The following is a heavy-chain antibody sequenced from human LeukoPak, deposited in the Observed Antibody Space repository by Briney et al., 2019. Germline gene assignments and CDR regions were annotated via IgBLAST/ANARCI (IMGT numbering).Heavy chain of an antibody. CDR2: IYYSGST. J-gene: IGHJ5*02. CDR3: ARAQRGYCSSTSCYYAWFDP. D-gene: IGHD2-2*01. CDR1: GGSISSYY. V-gene: IGHV4-59*01. Sequence: SETLSLTCTVSGGSISSYYWSWIRQPPGKGLEWIGYIYYSGSTNYNPSLKSRVTISVDTSKNQFSLKLSSVTAADTAVYYCARAQRGYCSSTSCYYAWFDPWGQGTLVAVSS.